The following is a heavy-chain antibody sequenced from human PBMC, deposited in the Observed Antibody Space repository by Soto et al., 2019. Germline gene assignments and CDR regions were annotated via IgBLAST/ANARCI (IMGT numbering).Heavy chain of an antibody. CDR1: GFSFSDYY. V-gene: IGHV3-11*06. J-gene: IGHJ3*02. D-gene: IGHD3-22*01. CDR2: ISSSSTYK. CDR3: ARKSSGYYDDFDT. Sequence: QVHLVESGGGLVKPGGSLRLSCAASGFSFSDYYMSWIRQAPGKGLEWVSYISSSSTYKKYADSVKGRFTISRDNAKNSMYLQMNSLRAEDTAVYYCARKSSGYYDDFDTWGQGTMVTVSS.